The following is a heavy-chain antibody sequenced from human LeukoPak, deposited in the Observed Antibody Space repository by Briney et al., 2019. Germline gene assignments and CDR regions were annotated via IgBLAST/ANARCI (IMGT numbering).Heavy chain of an antibody. CDR1: GGSISSYY. CDR2: IYYSGST. J-gene: IGHJ3*02. CDR3: ARDRSGSYWNAFDI. V-gene: IGHV4-59*01. D-gene: IGHD1-26*01. Sequence: PSGTLSLTCTVSGGSISSYYWSWIRQPPGKGLEWIGYIYYSGSTNYNPSLKSRVTISVDTSKNQFSLKLSSVTAADTAVYYCARDRSGSYWNAFDIWGQGTMVTVSS.